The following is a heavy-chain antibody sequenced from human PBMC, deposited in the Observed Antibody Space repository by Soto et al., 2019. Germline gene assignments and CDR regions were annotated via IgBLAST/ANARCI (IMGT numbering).Heavy chain of an antibody. CDR2: IIPLFGTT. V-gene: IGHV1-69*18. Sequence: QVHLVQSGAEVRKPGSSVKVSCKTSGGTFSTYTIYWVRQAPGQGLEWIGRIIPLFGTTKYAQNFQDRVTITAEESTSTTYVELSSLRAEDTAVYYCARRLDDRADEGFDVWGEGTAVTVSA. CDR3: ARRLDDRADEGFDV. CDR1: GGTFSTYT. D-gene: IGHD3-16*01. J-gene: IGHJ3*01.